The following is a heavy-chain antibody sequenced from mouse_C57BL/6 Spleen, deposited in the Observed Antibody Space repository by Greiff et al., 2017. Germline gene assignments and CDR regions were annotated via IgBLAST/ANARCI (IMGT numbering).Heavy chain of an antibody. D-gene: IGHD1-1*01. CDR2: ISSGGRYT. CDR1: GFTFSSYG. V-gene: IGHV5-6*01. CDR3: ARAYGSSYDYFDY. J-gene: IGHJ2*01. Sequence: EVQGVESGGDLVKPGGSLKLSCAASGFTFSSYGMSWVRQTPDKRLEWVATISSGGRYTYYPDSVKGRFTISRDNAKNTLYLQMSSLKSEDTAMYYCARAYGSSYDYFDYWGQGTTLTVSS.